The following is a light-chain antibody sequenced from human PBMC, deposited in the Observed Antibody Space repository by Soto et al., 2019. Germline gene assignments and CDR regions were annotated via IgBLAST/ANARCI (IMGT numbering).Light chain of an antibody. CDR3: QCYSSSRSYV. J-gene: IGLJ1*01. CDR2: GNS. CDR1: SSNIGAGYD. V-gene: IGLV1-40*01. Sequence: QSVLTQPPSVSGAPGQRVTISCTGSSSNIGAGYDVHWYQQLPGTAPKLLIYGNSTRPSGVPDRFSGSKSGTSASLAITGLQAEDEAEYYCQCYSSSRSYVFGTGTKLTVL.